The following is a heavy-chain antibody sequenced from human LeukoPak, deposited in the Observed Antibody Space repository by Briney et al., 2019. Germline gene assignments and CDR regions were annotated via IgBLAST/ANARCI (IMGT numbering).Heavy chain of an antibody. CDR1: GVSVSSGSYY. D-gene: IGHD6-13*01. CDR3: ARDRRSSSWYVKSYYYYGMDV. V-gene: IGHV4-61*01. CDR2: IYYSGST. Sequence: MSSETLSLTCTVSGVSVSSGSYYWSWIRQPPGKGLEWIVYIYYSGSTNYNPSLKSRVTISVNTSKNQFSLKLSSVTAADTAVYYCARDRRSSSWYVKSYYYYGMDVWGQGTTVTVSS. J-gene: IGHJ6*02.